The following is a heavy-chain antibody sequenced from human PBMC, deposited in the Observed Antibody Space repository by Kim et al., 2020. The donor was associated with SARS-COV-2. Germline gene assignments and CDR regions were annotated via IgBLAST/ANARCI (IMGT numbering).Heavy chain of an antibody. CDR1: GYTFTSYD. V-gene: IGHV1-8*01. D-gene: IGHD2-15*01. Sequence: ASVKVSCKASGYTFTSYDINWVRQATGQGLEWMGWMNPNSGNTGYAQKFQGRVTMTRNTSISTAYMELSSLRSEDTAVYYCASRYCSGGSCYLPGGEDYGMDVWGQGTTVTVSS. CDR3: ASRYCSGGSCYLPGGEDYGMDV. J-gene: IGHJ6*02. CDR2: MNPNSGNT.